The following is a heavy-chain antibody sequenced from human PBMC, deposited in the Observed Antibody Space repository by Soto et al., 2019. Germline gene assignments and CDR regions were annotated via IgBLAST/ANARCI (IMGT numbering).Heavy chain of an antibody. CDR2: IYYSGST. V-gene: IGHV4-39*01. Sequence: PSETLSLTCTVSGGSISSSSYYWGWIRQPPGKGLEWIGSIYYSGSTYYNPSLKSRVTISVDTSKNQFSLKLSSVTAADTAVYYCAGSSSWDDSFDYWGQGTLVTVSS. D-gene: IGHD6-13*01. CDR3: AGSSSWDDSFDY. CDR1: GGSISSSSYY. J-gene: IGHJ4*02.